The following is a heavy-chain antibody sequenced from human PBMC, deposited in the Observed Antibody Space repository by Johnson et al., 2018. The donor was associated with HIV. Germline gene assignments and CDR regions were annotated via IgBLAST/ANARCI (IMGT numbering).Heavy chain of an antibody. Sequence: QVQLVESGGGLVKPGVSLRLSCTASGFTFSDYFMTWIRQAPGKGLEWVSYISDRGGTIYYADSVKGRFPISRDNAKNSLFLQINSLRVEDTALYYCATYSMRLRGGDGFDIWGQGTMVTVSS. CDR1: GFTFSDYF. CDR3: ATYSMRLRGGDGFDI. D-gene: IGHD5-24*01. CDR2: ISDRGGTI. J-gene: IGHJ3*02. V-gene: IGHV3-11*04.